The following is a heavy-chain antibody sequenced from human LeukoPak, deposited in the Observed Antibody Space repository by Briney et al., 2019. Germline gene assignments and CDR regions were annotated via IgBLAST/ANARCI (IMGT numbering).Heavy chain of an antibody. CDR2: ISSGSSTI. J-gene: IGHJ6*02. CDR1: GSTFSSYS. CDR3: ARVQVARGVITHYYGMDV. D-gene: IGHD3-10*01. V-gene: IGHV3-48*01. Sequence: GGSLRLSCAASGSTFSSYSMNWVRQAPGKGLEWLSYISSGSSTIYSADSVKGRFTISRDNAKNSLYLQMNSLRAEDTAVYYCARVQVARGVITHYYGMDVWGQGTTVTVSS.